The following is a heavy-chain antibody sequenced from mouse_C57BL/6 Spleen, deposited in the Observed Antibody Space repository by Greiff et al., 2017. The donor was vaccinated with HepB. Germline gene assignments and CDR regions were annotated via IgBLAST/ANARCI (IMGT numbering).Heavy chain of an antibody. CDR3: ARPGSSYGYAMDY. J-gene: IGHJ4*01. D-gene: IGHD1-1*01. Sequence: EVQRVESGGGLVKPGGSLKLSCAASGFTFSDYGMHWVRQAPEKGLEWVAYISSGSSTIYYADTVKGRFTIARDNAKNTLFLQMTSLRSEDTAMYYCARPGSSYGYAMDYWGQGTSVTVSS. CDR1: GFTFSDYG. CDR2: ISSGSSTI. V-gene: IGHV5-17*01.